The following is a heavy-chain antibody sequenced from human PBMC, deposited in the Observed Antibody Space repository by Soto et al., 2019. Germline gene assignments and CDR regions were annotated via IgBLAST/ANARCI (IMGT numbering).Heavy chain of an antibody. CDR1: GFTFSSYW. CDR2: IKEDGSEK. J-gene: IGHJ4*02. Sequence: EVQLVESGGGLVQPGGSLRLSCAASGFTFSSYWMSWVRQAPGKGLEWVANIKEDGSEKNYVDSVKGRFTISRDNAKHSVYLQMNSLRAEDTAVYYCARDRYSYGPFDYWGQGTLVNVSS. CDR3: ARDRYSYGPFDY. V-gene: IGHV3-7*01. D-gene: IGHD5-18*01.